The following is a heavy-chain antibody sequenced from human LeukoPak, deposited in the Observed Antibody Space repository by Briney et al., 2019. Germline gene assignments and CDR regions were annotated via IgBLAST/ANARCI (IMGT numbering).Heavy chain of an antibody. Sequence: GASVKVSCKASGYTFTGYYMHWVRQAPGQGLEWMGWINPNSGGTNYAQKLQGRVTMTRDTSISTAYMELSRLRSDDTAVYYCARDRSMDKDYYGMDVWGQGTTVTVSS. CDR3: ARDRSMDKDYYGMDV. CDR2: INPNSGGT. J-gene: IGHJ6*02. V-gene: IGHV1-2*02. CDR1: GYTFTGYY. D-gene: IGHD3-10*01.